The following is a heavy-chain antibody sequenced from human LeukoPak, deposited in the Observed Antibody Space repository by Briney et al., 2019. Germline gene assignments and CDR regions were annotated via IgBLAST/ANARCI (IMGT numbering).Heavy chain of an antibody. CDR1: GGSISSYY. V-gene: IGHV4-59*01. Sequence: SETLSLTCTVSGGSISSYYWSWIRQPPGKGLEWIGYIYYSGSTNYNPSLKSRVTISVDTSKNQFSLKLSSVTAADTAVYYCARVSDGGAALGGYYYYMDVWGKGTTVTVSS. CDR3: ARVSDGGAALGGYYYYMDV. CDR2: IYYSGST. D-gene: IGHD4-23*01. J-gene: IGHJ6*03.